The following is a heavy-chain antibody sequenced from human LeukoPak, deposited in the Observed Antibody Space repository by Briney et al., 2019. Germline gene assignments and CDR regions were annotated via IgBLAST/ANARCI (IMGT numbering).Heavy chain of an antibody. V-gene: IGHV4-4*02. J-gene: IGHJ3*02. Sequence: PSGTLSLTCAVSGGSISSTYWWSWVRQSPGKGLEWIGEIFHSGSTNYNPSLKSRVTISVDKSKNQFSLKMTSMTAADTAVYYCASRYGSGSYYGRRSAFDIWGQGTMVTVSS. CDR1: GGSISSTYW. CDR3: ASRYGSGSYYGRRSAFDI. CDR2: IFHSGST. D-gene: IGHD3-10*01.